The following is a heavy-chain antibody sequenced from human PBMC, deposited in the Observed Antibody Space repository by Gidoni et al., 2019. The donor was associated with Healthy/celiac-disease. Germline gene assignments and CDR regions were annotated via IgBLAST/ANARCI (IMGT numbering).Heavy chain of an antibody. CDR1: GFTFDDYA. CDR3: AKGWIAVTGHFDY. J-gene: IGHJ4*02. V-gene: IGHV3-9*01. Sequence: EVQLVESGGGLVQPGRSLRLSCAASGFTFDDYAMHWVRQAPGKGLEWVSGISWNSGRIGYADSVKGRFTISRDNAKNSLYLQMNSLRAEDTALYYCAKGWIAVTGHFDYWGQGTLVTVSS. CDR2: ISWNSGRI. D-gene: IGHD6-19*01.